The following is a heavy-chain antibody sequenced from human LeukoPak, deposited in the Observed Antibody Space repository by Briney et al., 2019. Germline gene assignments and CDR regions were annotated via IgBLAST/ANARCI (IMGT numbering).Heavy chain of an antibody. CDR3: ARPRGYSYGSSFDY. CDR2: IYYSGST. CDR1: GGSTSSSSYY. Sequence: PSETLSLTCTVSGGSTSSSSYYWGWICQPPGKGLEWIGSIYYSGSTYYNPSLKSRVTISVDTSKNQFSLKLSSVTAADTAVYYCARPRGYSYGSSFDYWGQGTLVTVSS. J-gene: IGHJ4*02. D-gene: IGHD5-18*01. V-gene: IGHV4-39*01.